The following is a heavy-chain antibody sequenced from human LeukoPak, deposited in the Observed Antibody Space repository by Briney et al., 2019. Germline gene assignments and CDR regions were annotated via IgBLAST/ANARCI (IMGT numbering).Heavy chain of an antibody. D-gene: IGHD6-13*01. CDR1: GGSISSHY. J-gene: IGHJ2*01. CDR2: MYYSGST. V-gene: IGHV4-59*11. Sequence: PSETLSLTCTVSGGSISSHYWSWIRQPPGKGLEWIGYMYYSGSTNYNPSLKSRVTISVDPSKNQFSLKLTSVTPADTAAYFCARDQSNIAAAGRYIDLWGRGTLVTVSS. CDR3: ARDQSNIAAAGRYIDL.